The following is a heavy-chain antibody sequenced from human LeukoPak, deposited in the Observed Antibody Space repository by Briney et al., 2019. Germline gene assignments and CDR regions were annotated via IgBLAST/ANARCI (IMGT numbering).Heavy chain of an antibody. V-gene: IGHV4-59*01. CDR3: ARVQRPPKTTVTPPYYYYGMDV. D-gene: IGHD4-11*01. CDR1: GGSISSYY. CDR2: IYYSGST. Sequence: PSETLSLTCTVSGGSISSYYWSWIRQPPGEGLEWIGYIYYSGSTNYNPSLKSRVTISVDTSKSQFSLKLSSVTAADTAVYYCARVQRPPKTTVTPPYYYYGMDVWGQGTTVTVSS. J-gene: IGHJ6*02.